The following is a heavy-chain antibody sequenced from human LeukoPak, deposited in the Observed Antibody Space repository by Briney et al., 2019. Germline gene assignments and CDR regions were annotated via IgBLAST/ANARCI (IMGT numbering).Heavy chain of an antibody. CDR3: ARGRVSSSTWYSTYYYYFYMDV. Sequence: SETLSLTCSVSDDSITMYYWTWIRQPPGKGLEWIRYVDHTGSTNFNPSLNGRVSRDTTKNLFSLRLRSVTAADTAVYFCARGRVSSSTWYSTYYYYFYMDVWGKGTTVTVSS. CDR2: VDHTGST. V-gene: IGHV4-59*01. J-gene: IGHJ6*03. D-gene: IGHD1-1*01. CDR1: DDSITMYY.